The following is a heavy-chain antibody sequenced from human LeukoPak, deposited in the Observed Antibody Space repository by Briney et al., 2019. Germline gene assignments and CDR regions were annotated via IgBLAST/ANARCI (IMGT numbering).Heavy chain of an antibody. CDR3: ARTLAYDSSGYYRGYFDY. CDR2: YYSGGDT. V-gene: IGHV3-53*01. Sequence: GGSLRLSCAASGFTVSSNYMTWVRRAPGKGLEWVSVYYSGGDTYYADSVKGRFTISRDNSKNTVYLQMNSLRAKDTAVYYCARTLAYDSSGYYRGYFDYWGQGTLVTVSS. CDR1: GFTVSSNY. D-gene: IGHD3-22*01. J-gene: IGHJ4*02.